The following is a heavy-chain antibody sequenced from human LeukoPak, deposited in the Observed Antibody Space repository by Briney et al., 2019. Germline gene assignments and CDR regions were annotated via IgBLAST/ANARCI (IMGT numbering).Heavy chain of an antibody. CDR1: GGSISSSSYY. Sequence: PSETLSLTCTVSGGSISSSSYYWGWIRQPPGKGLEWIGSIYYSGSTYYNPSLKSRVTISVDTSKNQFSLKLSSVTAADTAVYYCATGLTYYYGSGSSPEIHYWGQGTLVTVSS. CDR3: ATGLTYYYGSGSSPEIHY. CDR2: IYYSGST. J-gene: IGHJ4*02. V-gene: IGHV4-39*01. D-gene: IGHD3-10*01.